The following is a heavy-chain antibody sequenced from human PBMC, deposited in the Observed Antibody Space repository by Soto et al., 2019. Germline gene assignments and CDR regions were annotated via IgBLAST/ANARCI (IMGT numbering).Heavy chain of an antibody. CDR3: ARGITMVRGVVNWFDP. CDR1: GGSFSGYY. D-gene: IGHD3-10*01. J-gene: IGHJ5*02. V-gene: IGHV4-34*01. CDR2: INHSGST. Sequence: QVQLQQWGAGLLKPSETLSLTCAVYGGSFSGYYWSWIRQPPGKGLEWIGEINHSGSTNYNPSLKSRVTISVDPSKNQFSLKLSSVTAADTAVYYCARGITMVRGVVNWFDPWGQGTLVTVSS.